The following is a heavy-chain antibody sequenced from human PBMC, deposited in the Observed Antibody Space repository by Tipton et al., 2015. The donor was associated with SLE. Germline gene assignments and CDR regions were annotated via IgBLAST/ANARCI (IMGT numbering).Heavy chain of an antibody. CDR3: ASILLGQFDY. D-gene: IGHD2/OR15-2a*01. J-gene: IGHJ4*02. CDR2: IYTSGST. CDR1: GGSISSGSYY. V-gene: IGHV4-61*09. Sequence: TLSLTCTVSGGSISSGSYYWSWIRQPAGKGLEWIGHIYTSGSTNYNPSLKSRVTISVDTSKNQFSLKLSSVTAADTAVYYCASILLGQFDYWGQGTLDTVSS.